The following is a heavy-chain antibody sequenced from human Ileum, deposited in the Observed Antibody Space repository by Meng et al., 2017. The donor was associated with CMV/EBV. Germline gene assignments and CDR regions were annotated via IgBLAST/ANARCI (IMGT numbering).Heavy chain of an antibody. D-gene: IGHD3-3*01. CDR3: AKGTLRFLEWLGPFDY. CDR2: IKEDGVEK. CDR1: EFTFSAYW. V-gene: IGHV3-7*01. J-gene: IGHJ4*02. Sequence: GEFLKISCTASEFTFSAYWMSWVRQAPGKGLEWVATIKEDGVEKFYVDSVKGRFTISRDNAKNSLYLQMNSLRDEDTAVYYCAKGTLRFLEWLGPFDYWGQGTLVTVSS.